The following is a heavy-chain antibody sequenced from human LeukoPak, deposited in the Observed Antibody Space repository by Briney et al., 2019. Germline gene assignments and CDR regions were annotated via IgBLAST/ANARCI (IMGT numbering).Heavy chain of an antibody. CDR2: IRYDGSNK. CDR3: VGGYYRGDVY. CDR1: GFTFSSYG. J-gene: IGHJ4*02. V-gene: IGHV3-30*02. Sequence: GGSLRLSCAASGFTFSSYGMHWVRQAPGKGLEWVAFIRYDGSNKYYADSVKGRFTISRDNSKNTLYLQMNSLRAEDTAVYYCVGGYYRGDVYWGQGTLVTVSS. D-gene: IGHD3-22*01.